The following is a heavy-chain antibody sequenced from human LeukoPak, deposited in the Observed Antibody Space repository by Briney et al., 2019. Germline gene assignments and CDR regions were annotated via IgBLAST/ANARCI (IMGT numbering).Heavy chain of an antibody. CDR2: IYYSGST. J-gene: IGHJ4*02. V-gene: IGHV4-59*12. CDR3: ARNRDGYNSFDY. CDR1: GGSISSSY. D-gene: IGHD5-24*01. Sequence: SETLSLTCTVSGGSISSSYWTWIRQPPGKGLEWIGDIYYSGSTNYNPSLKSRVTISVDTSKNHFSLKLSSVTAADTAVYYCARNRDGYNSFDYWGQGTLVTVSS.